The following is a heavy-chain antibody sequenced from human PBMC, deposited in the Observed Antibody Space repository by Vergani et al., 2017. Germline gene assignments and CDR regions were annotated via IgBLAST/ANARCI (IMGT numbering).Heavy chain of an antibody. CDR3: GRAGAARPHYYYYYMDV. CDR1: GGTFSSYA. J-gene: IGHJ6*03. Sequence: QVQLVQSGAEVKKPGSSVKVSCKASGGTFSSYAISGVRQAPGQGLEWMGGIIPIFGTANYAQKFEGRVTITADESTSSAYIELSSLSSEDTAVYYCGRAGAARPHYYYYYMDVWGKGTTVTVSS. V-gene: IGHV1-69*01. D-gene: IGHD6-6*01. CDR2: IIPIFGTA.